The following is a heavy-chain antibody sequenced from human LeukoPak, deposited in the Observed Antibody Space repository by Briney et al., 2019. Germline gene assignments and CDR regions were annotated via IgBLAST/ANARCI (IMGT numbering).Heavy chain of an antibody. CDR1: GFTFSDYY. CDR3: ARDRGVMGATSGQPYNWFDP. D-gene: IGHD1-26*01. Sequence: GGSLTLSCAASGFTFSDYYMSWLRQAPGKGLEWVSYISSSSSYTKYADSVKGRFTISRDNAKNSLYLQMSSLRAEDTAVYYCARDRGVMGATSGQPYNWFDPWGQGTLVTVSS. J-gene: IGHJ5*02. CDR2: ISSSSSYT. V-gene: IGHV3-11*06.